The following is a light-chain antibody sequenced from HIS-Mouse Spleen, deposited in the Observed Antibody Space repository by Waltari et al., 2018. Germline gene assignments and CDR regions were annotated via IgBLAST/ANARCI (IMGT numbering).Light chain of an antibody. J-gene: IGLJ1*01. V-gene: IGLV2-14*01. CDR3: SSYTSSSTPYV. Sequence: QSALTQPASVSGSPGQSITISCTGTSSDVGGYNYVSWYQQHPGKAPKLMIYEVSKRHSGVSNRVSGSKSGNTASLTISGLQAEDEADYYCSSYTSSSTPYVFGTGTKVTVL. CDR1: SSDVGGYNY. CDR2: EVS.